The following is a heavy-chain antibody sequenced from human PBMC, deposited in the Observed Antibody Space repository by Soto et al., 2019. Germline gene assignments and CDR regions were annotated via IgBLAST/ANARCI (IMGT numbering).Heavy chain of an antibody. CDR3: AKEIPYDFWSGYLWFDP. CDR2: ISYDGSNK. D-gene: IGHD3-3*01. CDR1: GFTFSSYG. Sequence: QVQLVESGGGVVQPGRSLRLSCAASGFTFSSYGMHWVRQAPGKGLEWVAVISYDGSNKYYADSVNGRFTISRDNSKNTRYLQMNSLRAEGTAVYYCAKEIPYDFWSGYLWFDPWGQGTLVTVSS. J-gene: IGHJ5*02. V-gene: IGHV3-30*18.